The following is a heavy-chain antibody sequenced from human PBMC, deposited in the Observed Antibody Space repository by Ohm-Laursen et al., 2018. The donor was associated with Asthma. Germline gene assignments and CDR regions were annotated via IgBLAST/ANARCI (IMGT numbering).Heavy chain of an antibody. Sequence: PPGTLSLTCAVSGGSIFSSDWWSWVRQPPGKGLEWIGEISDGGTTNYNPSLKSRVTISVDTSKNQFSLKLSSVTAADTAVYYCARGDYARQGDRWGQGTLVTVSS. V-gene: IGHV4-4*03. J-gene: IGHJ5*02. D-gene: IGHD4-17*01. CDR1: GGSIFSSDW. CDR3: ARGDYARQGDR. CDR2: ISDGGTT.